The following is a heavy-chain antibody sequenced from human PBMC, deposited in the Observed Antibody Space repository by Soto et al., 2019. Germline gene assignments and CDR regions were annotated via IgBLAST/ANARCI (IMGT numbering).Heavy chain of an antibody. CDR3: ARDNDRPQLGGNYYYILDV. J-gene: IGHJ6*02. CDR2: IMPIFRTP. D-gene: IGHD1-1*01. V-gene: IGHV1-69*12. Sequence: QVQLEQSGAEVKKPGSSVKVSCKASGGTLRNSAISWVRQAPGQGLEWMGGIMPIFRTPDYAQKFQGSVTITADESTNTAYIEVSGLRSDDTAVYYCARDNDRPQLGGNYYYILDVWGHGTTVTVSS. CDR1: GGTLRNSA.